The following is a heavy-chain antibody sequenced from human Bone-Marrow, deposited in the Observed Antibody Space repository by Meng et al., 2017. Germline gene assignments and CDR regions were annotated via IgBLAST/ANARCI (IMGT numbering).Heavy chain of an antibody. D-gene: IGHD6-13*01. CDR2: IERKRDGGTT. CDR1: GGSISSSNW. Sequence: VRLQEPGPGLGKPSGTLSLPCAVSGGSISSSNWWSWVRQPPGKGLEWVGRIERKRDGGTTDYAAPVKGRFTISRDDSKNTLHLQMNSLISEDTAVYFCATGAAAADHWGQGTLVTVSS. CDR3: ATGAAAADH. J-gene: IGHJ4*02. V-gene: IGHV3-15*04.